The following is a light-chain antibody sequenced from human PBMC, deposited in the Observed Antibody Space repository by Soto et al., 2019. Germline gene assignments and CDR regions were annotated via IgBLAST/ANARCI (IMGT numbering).Light chain of an antibody. V-gene: IGKV1-33*01. CDR3: QQCDNLPIT. CDR2: DAS. J-gene: IGKJ1*01. CDR1: QDISNY. Sequence: DIQMTQSPSSLSASVGDRVTITCQASQDISNYLNWYQQKPGKGPKLLIYDASNLETGVPSRFSGSGSGTDFTFTISSLQPEDIATYYCQQCDNLPITFGQGTKVDI.